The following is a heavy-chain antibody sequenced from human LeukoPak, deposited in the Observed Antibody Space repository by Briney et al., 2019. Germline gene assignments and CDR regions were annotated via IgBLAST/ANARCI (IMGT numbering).Heavy chain of an antibody. CDR1: GFTFSSYA. Sequence: GRSLRLSCAASGFTFSSYAMHWVRQAPGKGLEWVAVISYDGSNKYYADSVKGRFTISRDNSKNTLYLQMNSLRAEDTAVYYCAKEWTRVYYYDSSGSHDAFDIWGQGTMVTVSS. CDR2: ISYDGSNK. J-gene: IGHJ3*02. V-gene: IGHV3-30-3*01. CDR3: AKEWTRVYYYDSSGSHDAFDI. D-gene: IGHD3-22*01.